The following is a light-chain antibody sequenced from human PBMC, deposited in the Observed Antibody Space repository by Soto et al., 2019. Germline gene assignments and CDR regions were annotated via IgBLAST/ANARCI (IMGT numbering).Light chain of an antibody. CDR2: GNS. CDR3: QSYDSSLSGSV. V-gene: IGLV1-40*01. CDR1: SSNIGAGYD. J-gene: IGLJ3*02. Sequence: QSVLTQPPSVSGAPGQRVTISCTGSSSNIGAGYDVHWYQQLPGTAPKLLIYGNSNRPSGVPDRFSGSKSGTSASLAITGLQAKDVADYYCQSYDSSLSGSVFGGGTKLTVL.